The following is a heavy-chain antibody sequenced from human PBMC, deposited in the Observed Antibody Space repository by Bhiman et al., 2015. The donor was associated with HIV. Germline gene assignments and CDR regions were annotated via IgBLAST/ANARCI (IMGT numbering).Heavy chain of an antibody. J-gene: IGHJ2*01. V-gene: IGHV3-30-3*01. CDR1: GFSFSSYS. Sequence: QVQLVDSGGGVVQPGRSLTLSCAASGFSFSSYSMHWVRQTPGKGLEWVAVISYDGSTKYYADSVKGRLTISRDNSNNMLYLLMNSLRVEDRAVYYCARDGSIAARHRFWYFDLWGRGTLVTVSS. CDR2: ISYDGSTK. D-gene: IGHD6-6*01. CDR3: ARDGSIAARHRFWYFDL.